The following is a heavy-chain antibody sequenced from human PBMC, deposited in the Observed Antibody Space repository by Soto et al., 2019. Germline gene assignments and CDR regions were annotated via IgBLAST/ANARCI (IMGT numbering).Heavy chain of an antibody. D-gene: IGHD2-2*03. CDR3: ARQNGYAFDI. CDR2: ISYDGSNK. Sequence: QVQLMDSGGGVVQPGRSLRLSCVASGFTFSNYGMHWVRQAPGKGLEWVAVISYDGSNKHYADSVKGRFAISRDTSTNTLYLQMNSLRAEDTAVYYCARQNGYAFDIWGQGTLVTVSS. CDR1: GFTFSNYG. J-gene: IGHJ3*02. V-gene: IGHV3-30*03.